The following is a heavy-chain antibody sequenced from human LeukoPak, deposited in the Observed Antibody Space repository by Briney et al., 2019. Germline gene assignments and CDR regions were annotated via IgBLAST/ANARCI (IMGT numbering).Heavy chain of an antibody. V-gene: IGHV3-66*01. J-gene: IGHJ3*02. CDR3: AKRGRWLRDIEGAFDI. D-gene: IGHD2-15*01. CDR2: IYSGGRT. CDR1: GFIVSSNY. Sequence: TGGSLRLSCAVSGFIVSSNYMTWVRQAPGKGLEWVSVIYSGGRTYYADSVKGRFTTSRDNSKNTLYLQMNSLRAEDTAVYYCAKRGRWLRDIEGAFDIWGQGTMVTVSS.